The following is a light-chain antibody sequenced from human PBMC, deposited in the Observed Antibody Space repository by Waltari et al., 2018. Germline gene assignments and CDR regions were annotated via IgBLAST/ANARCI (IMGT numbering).Light chain of an antibody. CDR2: GAS. V-gene: IGKV3-15*01. J-gene: IGKJ2*01. Sequence: STRATVGVSSDLGGSQQKPCPAPRLLIYGASTRATGIPARFSGSVSGTEFTLTISSLQSEDFAVYYCQQYNNWPPRYTFGQGTKLEIK. CDR3: QQYNNWPPRYT. CDR1: VGVSSD.